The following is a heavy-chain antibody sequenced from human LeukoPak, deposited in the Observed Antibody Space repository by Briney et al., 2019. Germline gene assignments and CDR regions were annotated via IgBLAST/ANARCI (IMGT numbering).Heavy chain of an antibody. J-gene: IGHJ3*02. Sequence: ASVKVSCKASGYTFTGYYMHWVRQAPGQGLEWTGWINPNSGGTNYAQKFQGRVTMTRDTPISTAYMELSRLRSDDTAVYYCARGGNSWDAFDIWGQGTMVTVSS. V-gene: IGHV1-2*02. D-gene: IGHD4-23*01. CDR1: GYTFTGYY. CDR3: ARGGNSWDAFDI. CDR2: INPNSGGT.